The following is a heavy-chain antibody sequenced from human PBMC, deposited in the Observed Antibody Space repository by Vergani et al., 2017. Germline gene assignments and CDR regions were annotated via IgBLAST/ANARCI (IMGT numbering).Heavy chain of an antibody. CDR3: ARAQIAAAASWGGSMDV. CDR1: GGSISSYY. CDR2: IYYSGST. D-gene: IGHD6-13*01. J-gene: IGHJ6*03. Sequence: QVQLQESGPGLVKPSETLSLTCTVSGGSISSYYWSWIRQPPGKGLEWIGYIYYSGSTYYNPSLKSRVTISVDTSKNQFSLKLSSVTAADTAVYYCARAQIAAAASWGGSMDVWGKGTTVTVSS. V-gene: IGHV4-59*06.